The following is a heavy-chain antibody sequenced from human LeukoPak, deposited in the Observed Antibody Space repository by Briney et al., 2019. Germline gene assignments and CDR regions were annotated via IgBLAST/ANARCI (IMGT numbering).Heavy chain of an antibody. D-gene: IGHD6-6*01. CDR3: ARVGGSSSDPHDY. CDR2: INPNSGGT. V-gene: IGHV1-2*02. Sequence: ASVKVSCKASGYTFTGYDMHWVRQAPGQGLEWMGWINPNSGGTNYAQKFQGRVTMTRDTSISTAYMELSRLRSDDTAVYYCARVGGSSSDPHDYWGQGTLVTVSS. CDR1: GYTFTGYD. J-gene: IGHJ4*02.